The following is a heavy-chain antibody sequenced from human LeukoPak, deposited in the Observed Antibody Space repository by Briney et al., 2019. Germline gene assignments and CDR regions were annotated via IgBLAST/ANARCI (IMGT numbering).Heavy chain of an antibody. CDR1: GYTFTGYY. J-gene: IGHJ5*02. CDR2: MNPNSGNT. CDR3: ARGPGFDP. Sequence: ASVKVSCKASGYTFTGYYMHWVRQAPGQGLEWMGWMNPNSGNTGYAQKFQGRVTMTRNTSISTAYMELSSLRSEDTAVYYCARGPGFDPWGQGTLVTVSS. V-gene: IGHV1-8*02.